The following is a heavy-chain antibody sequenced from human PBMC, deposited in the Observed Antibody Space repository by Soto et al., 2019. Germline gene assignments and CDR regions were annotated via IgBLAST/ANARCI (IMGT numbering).Heavy chain of an antibody. D-gene: IGHD6-13*01. V-gene: IGHV3-21*01. CDR3: TRDASRDSSARGWFDP. Sequence: PGGSLRLSCAASGFSFSSYDMSWVRQAPGKGLEWVSTISSNSAYIYYTDALRGRFTISRDNAKNSLHLQMNSLRAEDTAVYYCTRDASRDSSARGWFDPWGPGTLVTVSS. CDR1: GFSFSSYD. J-gene: IGHJ5*02. CDR2: ISSNSAYI.